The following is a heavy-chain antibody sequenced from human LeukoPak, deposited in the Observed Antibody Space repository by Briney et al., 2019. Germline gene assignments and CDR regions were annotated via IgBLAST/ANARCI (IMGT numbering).Heavy chain of an antibody. CDR1: GYTFTGYY. J-gene: IGHJ4*02. CDR2: INPNSGGT. V-gene: IGHV1-2*02. D-gene: IGHD3-22*01. Sequence: ASVKVSRKASGYTFTGYYMHWVRQAPGQGLEWMGWINPNSGGTNYAQKFQGKVTMTRDTSISTAYMELSRLRSDDRAVYYCAREARTDYYDSSGYTGGSYFDYWGQGTLVTVSS. CDR3: AREARTDYYDSSGYTGGSYFDY.